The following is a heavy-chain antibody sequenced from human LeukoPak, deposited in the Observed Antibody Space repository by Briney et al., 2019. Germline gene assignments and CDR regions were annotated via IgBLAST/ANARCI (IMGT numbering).Heavy chain of an antibody. CDR1: GFTFSTYG. CDR3: AKATLGSCSGARCYPFDY. J-gene: IGHJ4*02. V-gene: IGHV3-23*01. Sequence: GGSLRLSCGASGFTFSTYGINWVRQAPGKGQEWVSSITSSGGSTYIADSVKGRLTISRDNTKNTLYLQMNSLRAEDTAVYYCAKATLGSCSGARCYPFDYWGQGTLVTVSS. CDR2: ITSSGGST. D-gene: IGHD2-15*01.